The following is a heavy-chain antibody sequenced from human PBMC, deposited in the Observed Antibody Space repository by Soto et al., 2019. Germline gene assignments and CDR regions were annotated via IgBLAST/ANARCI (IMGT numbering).Heavy chain of an antibody. CDR1: GGSISTGGYS. CDR3: ARVKYGSGSFNWFDP. D-gene: IGHD3-10*01. CDR2: IYPSGST. V-gene: IGHV4-30-2*01. J-gene: IGHJ5*02. Sequence: PSETLSLTCAVSGGSISTGGYSWSWIRQPPGKGLEWIGYIYPSGSTYYDPSLQSRVTISVDRSKNQFSLNLTSVTAADTAVYYCARVKYGSGSFNWFDPWGQGTLVTVSS.